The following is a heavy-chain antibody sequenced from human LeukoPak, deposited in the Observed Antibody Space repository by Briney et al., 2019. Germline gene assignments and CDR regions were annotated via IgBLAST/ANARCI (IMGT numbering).Heavy chain of an antibody. CDR2: ISGSGGST. D-gene: IGHD2-2*01. J-gene: IGHJ4*02. CDR1: GFTFSGYA. Sequence: GGSLRLSCAASGFTFSGYAMSWVRQAPGKGLEWVSAISGSGGSTYYADSVKGRFTISRDNSKNTLYLQMNSLRAEDTAVYYCAKRDCSSTSCYAPFDYWGQGTLVTVSS. V-gene: IGHV3-23*01. CDR3: AKRDCSSTSCYAPFDY.